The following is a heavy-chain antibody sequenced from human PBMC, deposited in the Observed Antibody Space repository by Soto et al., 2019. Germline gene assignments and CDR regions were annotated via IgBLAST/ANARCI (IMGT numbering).Heavy chain of an antibody. J-gene: IGHJ4*02. CDR3: ARPSGSYGGYALSLKY. Sequence: QVQLVQSGAEVKKPGASVKVSCKASGYTFAGYGLAWVRQAPGQGLEWMEWISAYNGNTLYTQKFQYRLTMTTDTSTNTAYMELRSLRSNDTAVYFCARPSGSYGGYALSLKYWGQGTLVTVSS. V-gene: IGHV1-18*01. CDR1: GYTFAGYG. D-gene: IGHD2-15*01. CDR2: ISAYNGNT.